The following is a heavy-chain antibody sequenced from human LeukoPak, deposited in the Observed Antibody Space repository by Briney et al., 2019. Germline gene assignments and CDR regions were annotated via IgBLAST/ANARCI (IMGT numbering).Heavy chain of an antibody. CDR3: ARGIAVADYYYYYYMDV. Sequence: SETLSLTRTVSGGSISNYYWSWIRQPPGKGLEWIGYIYYSGSTNYNPSLKSRVTISVDTSKNQFSLKLSSVTAADTAVYYCARGIAVADYYYYYYMDVWGKGTTVTVSS. V-gene: IGHV4-59*01. CDR1: GGSISNYY. CDR2: IYYSGST. D-gene: IGHD6-19*01. J-gene: IGHJ6*03.